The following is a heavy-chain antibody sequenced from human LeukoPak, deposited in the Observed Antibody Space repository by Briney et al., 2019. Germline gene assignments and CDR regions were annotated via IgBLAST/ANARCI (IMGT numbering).Heavy chain of an antibody. CDR1: GYTFTGYY. Sequence: ASVKVSCKASGYTFTGYYMHWVRQAPGQGLEWMGWINPNSGGTNYAQKFQGRVTMTRDTSISTAYMELSRLRSDDTAVYYCARGDSSWYSSKPADYWGQGTLVTVSS. CDR3: ARGDSSWYSSKPADY. V-gene: IGHV1-2*02. D-gene: IGHD6-13*01. J-gene: IGHJ4*02. CDR2: INPNSGGT.